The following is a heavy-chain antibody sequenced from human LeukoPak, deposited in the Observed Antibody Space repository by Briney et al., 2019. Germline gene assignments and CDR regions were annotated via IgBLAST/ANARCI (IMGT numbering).Heavy chain of an antibody. CDR1: GGSISSTHYY. V-gene: IGHV4-39*01. J-gene: IGHJ6*03. D-gene: IGHD3-9*01. Sequence: SETLSLTCTVSGGSISSTHYYWGWIRQPPGKGLEWIGSIYYSGSTYYNPSLKSRVTISVDTSKNQFSLRLSSVTAADTAVYYCARLDSLYFYYMDLWGKGTTVTVSS. CDR3: ARLDSLYFYYMDL. CDR2: IYYSGST.